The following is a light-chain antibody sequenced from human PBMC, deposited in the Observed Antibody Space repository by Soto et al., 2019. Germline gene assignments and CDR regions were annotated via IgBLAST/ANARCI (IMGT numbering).Light chain of an antibody. Sequence: QLVLTQSSSASASLGASVKLTCTLSSGHNSYAIAWHQQQPGKGPRYLMKLNSDGSHTKGDGIPDRFSGSSSGAERYLTISSLQSEDEADYYCQTWATGIVIFGGGTKLTVL. J-gene: IGLJ2*01. CDR3: QTWATGIVI. CDR1: SGHNSYA. CDR2: LNSDGSH. V-gene: IGLV4-69*01.